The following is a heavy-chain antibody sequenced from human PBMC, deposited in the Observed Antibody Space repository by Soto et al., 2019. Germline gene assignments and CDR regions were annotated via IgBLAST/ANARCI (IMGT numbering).Heavy chain of an antibody. Sequence: QVQLQESGPGLVKPSGTLSLTCAVSGGSISSSNWWSWGRQPPGKGLEWIGEIYHSGSTNYNPSLKSRLTISVDKSKNQFSLKLSAVNAADTAVYYCARGISGGRHFDYWGQGTLVTVSS. CDR3: ARGISGGRHFDY. V-gene: IGHV4-4*02. CDR2: IYHSGST. D-gene: IGHD2-15*01. CDR1: GGSISSSNW. J-gene: IGHJ4*02.